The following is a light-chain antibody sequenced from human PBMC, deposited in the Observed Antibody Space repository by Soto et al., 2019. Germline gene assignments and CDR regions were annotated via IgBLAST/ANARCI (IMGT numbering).Light chain of an antibody. CDR2: AAS. CDR3: QQRYSTSPIT. J-gene: IGKJ5*01. Sequence: DIQMTQSPSSLSASVGDRVTITCRASQSISSYLNWYQQKPGKAPKLLIYAASSLQSGVPSRFRGSGSGTDFTLTISSLQPEDFATYYCQQRYSTSPITFGQGTRLEIK. CDR1: QSISSY. V-gene: IGKV1-39*01.